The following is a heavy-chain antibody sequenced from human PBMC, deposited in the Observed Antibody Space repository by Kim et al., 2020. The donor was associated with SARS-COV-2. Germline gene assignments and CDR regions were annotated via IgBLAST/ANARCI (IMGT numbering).Heavy chain of an antibody. J-gene: IGHJ4*02. CDR2: IDPSDSYT. CDR1: GYSFTSYW. CDR3: ARHGGAYEDFDWLPRSPTDY. D-gene: IGHD3-9*01. Sequence: GESLKISCKGSGYSFTSYWISWVRQMPGKGLEWMGRIDPSDSYTNYSPSFQGHVTISADKSISTAYLQWSSLKASDTAMYYCARHGGAYEDFDWLPRSPTDYWGQGTLVTVSS. V-gene: IGHV5-10-1*01.